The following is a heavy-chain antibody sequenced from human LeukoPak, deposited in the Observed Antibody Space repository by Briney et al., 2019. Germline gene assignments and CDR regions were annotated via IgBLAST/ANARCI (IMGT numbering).Heavy chain of an antibody. CDR1: GGSISSGGYY. Sequence: PSETLSLTCTVSGGSISSGGYYWTWIRQPPGKGLEWIGYISYSGSTSSHPSLKSRVTISLDTSKNQFSLKLTSVTAADTAVYYCVRGYSGYPYYLDYWGQGTLVTVSS. CDR3: VRGYSGYPYYLDY. J-gene: IGHJ4*02. V-gene: IGHV4-61*08. CDR2: ISYSGST. D-gene: IGHD5-12*01.